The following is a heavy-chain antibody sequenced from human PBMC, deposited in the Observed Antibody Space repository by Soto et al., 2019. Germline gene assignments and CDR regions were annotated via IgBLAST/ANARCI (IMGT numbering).Heavy chain of an antibody. CDR1: GLTLNNYW. CDR3: TTCTSNTALPL. CDR2: IKEDGSEI. J-gene: IGHJ4*02. Sequence: EVQLVESGGGLVQPGGSLRLSCAASGLTLNNYWMTWVRQAPGKGLEWVASIKEDGSEIRYVDSVKGRFTISRDNAKNSLYLQMHSLTAEDTALYHCTTCTSNTALPLWGQGTLVIVSS. V-gene: IGHV3-7*05. D-gene: IGHD5-18*01.